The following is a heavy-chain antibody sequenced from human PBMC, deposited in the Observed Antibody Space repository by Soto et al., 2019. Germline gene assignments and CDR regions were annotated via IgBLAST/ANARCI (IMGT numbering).Heavy chain of an antibody. CDR2: IIPILGIA. D-gene: IGHD2-2*01. CDR3: ARDVPPYAPFDP. V-gene: IGHV1-69*04. J-gene: IGHJ5*02. CDR1: GGTFSSYT. Sequence: ASVKVSCKASGGTFSSYTISWVRQAPGQGLEWMGRIIPILGIANYAQKFQGRVTITADKSTSTAYMELSSLRSEDTAVYYCARDVPPYAPFDPWGQGTLVTVSS.